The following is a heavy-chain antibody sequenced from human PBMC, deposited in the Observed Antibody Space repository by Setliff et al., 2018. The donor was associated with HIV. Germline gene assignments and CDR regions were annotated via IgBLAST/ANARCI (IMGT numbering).Heavy chain of an antibody. J-gene: IGHJ4*02. V-gene: IGHV4-59*11. CDR2: IHHSGGT. CDR3: ARLPDINSWPFDY. Sequence: SETLSLTCTVSYGSISGHYWTWIRQPPGKGLEWIGYIHHSGGTQYNPSLTSRLTMSVDSSKNQFSLSLSSVTAADTAVYYCARLPDINSWPFDYWARGTLVTVSS. CDR1: YGSISGHY. D-gene: IGHD6-13*01.